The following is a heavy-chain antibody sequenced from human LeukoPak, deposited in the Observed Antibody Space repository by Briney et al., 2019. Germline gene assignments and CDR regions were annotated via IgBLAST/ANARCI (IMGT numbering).Heavy chain of an antibody. D-gene: IGHD6-19*01. CDR2: ISSSGSAI. J-gene: IGHJ3*02. Sequence: GSLRLSCAASGFTFSNYEMNWVRQAPGKGLEWVSYISSSGSAISFADSVKGRFTNSRDNAKNSLYLQMNSLRAEDTAIYYCASETESSSSDAFDIWGQGTMVTVSS. CDR3: ASETESSSSDAFDI. V-gene: IGHV3-48*03. CDR1: GFTFSNYE.